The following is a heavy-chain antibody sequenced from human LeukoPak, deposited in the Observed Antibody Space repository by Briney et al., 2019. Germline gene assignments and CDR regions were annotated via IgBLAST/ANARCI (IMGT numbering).Heavy chain of an antibody. CDR3: ARELDILTVHWYFDL. CDR1: GGTFSSYA. Sequence: GSSVKVSCKASGGTFSSYAISWVRQAPGQGLEWMGWINTNTGNPTYAQGFTGRFVFSLDTSVSTAYLQISSLKAEDTAVYYCARELDILTVHWYFDLWGRGTLVTVSS. V-gene: IGHV7-4-1*02. J-gene: IGHJ2*01. D-gene: IGHD3-9*01. CDR2: INTNTGNP.